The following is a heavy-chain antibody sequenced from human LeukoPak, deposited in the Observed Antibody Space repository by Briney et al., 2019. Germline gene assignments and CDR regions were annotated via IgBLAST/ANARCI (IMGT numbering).Heavy chain of an antibody. Sequence: PSETLSLTCTVSGYSISSGYYWSWIRQPPGKGLEWIGEINHSGSTNYNPSLKSRVTISVDTSKNQFSLKLSSVTAADTAVYYCARGMEDIVVVVAATDPYYYYYYMDVWGKGTTVTVSS. V-gene: IGHV4-34*01. J-gene: IGHJ6*03. CDR3: ARGMEDIVVVVAATDPYYYYYYMDV. CDR2: INHSGST. CDR1: GYSISSGYY. D-gene: IGHD2-15*01.